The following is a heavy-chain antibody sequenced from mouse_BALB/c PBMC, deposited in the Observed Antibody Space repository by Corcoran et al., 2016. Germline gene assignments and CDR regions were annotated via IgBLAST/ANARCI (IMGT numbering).Heavy chain of an antibody. D-gene: IGHD2-3*01. J-gene: IGHJ3*01. Sequence: QIQLVQSGPELKKPGETVKISCKASGYTFTDYSMHWVKQAPGKGLKWMGWINTETGEPTYADDFKGRFAFSLETSASTAYLQINNLKNEDTATYFCALYDGYYVRFAYWGQWTLVTVSA. V-gene: IGHV9-2-1*01. CDR1: GYTFTDYS. CDR2: INTETGEP. CDR3: ALYDGYYVRFAY.